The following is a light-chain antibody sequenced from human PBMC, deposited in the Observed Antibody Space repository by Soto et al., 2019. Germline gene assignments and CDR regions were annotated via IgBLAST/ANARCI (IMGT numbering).Light chain of an antibody. CDR3: LHTYSFPRT. CDR2: FAP. Sequence: DIQMTQSPSSVSASVGASVTLTCRASKGIGDWSAWYLQRPVTVPPLLVSFAPPLLRGVPSRLSRSGSGTDFILTINTLHADDCATYYCLHTYSFPRTLGQGTKVDI. V-gene: IGKV1-12*01. J-gene: IGKJ1*01. CDR1: KGIGDW.